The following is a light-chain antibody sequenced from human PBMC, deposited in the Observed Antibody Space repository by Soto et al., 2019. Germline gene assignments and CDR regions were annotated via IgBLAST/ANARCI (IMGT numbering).Light chain of an antibody. Sequence: DIQMTQSPSTLSASVGDRVTITCRASQSISSWLAWYQQKPGKAPKLLIYKASSLQSGVPPRFSGSGSGTEFTIIISSLQPDDFATYYCQQYYTYSGTFGQGTKVEI. V-gene: IGKV1-5*03. J-gene: IGKJ1*01. CDR3: QQYYTYSGT. CDR2: KAS. CDR1: QSISSW.